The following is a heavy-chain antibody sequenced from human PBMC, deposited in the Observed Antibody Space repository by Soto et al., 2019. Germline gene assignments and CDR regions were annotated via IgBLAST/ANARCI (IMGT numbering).Heavy chain of an antibody. CDR3: ALCSSSCPHGGGDY. Sequence: QVQLQESGPGLVKPSGTLSLTCAVSGGSISSSNWWSWVRQPPGKGLEWIGEIYHSGSTNYNPSLKSRATKSVDKSKNQFSLKLSSGTAADTAVYYCALCSSSCPHGGGDYWGQGTLVTVSS. J-gene: IGHJ4*02. V-gene: IGHV4-4*02. CDR2: IYHSGST. CDR1: GGSISSSNW. D-gene: IGHD6-13*01.